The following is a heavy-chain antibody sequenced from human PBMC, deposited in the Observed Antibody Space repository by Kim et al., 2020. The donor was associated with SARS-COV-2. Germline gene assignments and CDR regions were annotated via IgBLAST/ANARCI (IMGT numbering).Heavy chain of an antibody. J-gene: IGHJ4*02. CDR2: ISGSGGST. CDR3: AKRGATYYYDSSGYWPFDY. D-gene: IGHD3-22*01. Sequence: GGSLRLSCAASGFTFSSYAMSWVRQAPGKGLEWVSAISGSGGSTYYADFVKGRFTISRDNSKNTLYLQMNSLRAEDTAVYYCAKRGATYYYDSSGYWPFDYWGQGTLVTVSS. V-gene: IGHV3-23*01. CDR1: GFTFSSYA.